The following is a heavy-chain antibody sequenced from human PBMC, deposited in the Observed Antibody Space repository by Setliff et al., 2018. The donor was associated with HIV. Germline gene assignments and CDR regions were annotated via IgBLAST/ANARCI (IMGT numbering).Heavy chain of an antibody. J-gene: IGHJ4*02. D-gene: IGHD2-21*01. CDR2: IYYTGDT. V-gene: IGHV4-30-4*08. Sequence: SETLSLTCAVSGDSITSRNYHWDWVRQPPGKGLEWIGYIYYTGDTYYRSSLESRVTISVDTSNNQFSLRLKSVTAADTAVYFCAQMSISASVYFDYWGQGTLVTVSS. CDR3: AQMSISASVYFDY. CDR1: GDSITSRNYH.